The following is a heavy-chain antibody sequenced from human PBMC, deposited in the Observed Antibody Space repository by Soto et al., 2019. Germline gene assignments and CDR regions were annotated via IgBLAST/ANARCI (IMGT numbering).Heavy chain of an antibody. CDR2: IKQDGSEK. CDR3: ARDLSYGSGIYHDY. Sequence: GGSLRLSCAASGLTFSSYWMSWVRQAPGKGLEWVANIKQDGSEKYYVDSVKSRFTISRDNAKNSLYLQMNSLRAEDTAVYYCARDLSYGSGIYHDYWGQGTMVTVST. J-gene: IGHJ4*02. D-gene: IGHD3-10*01. V-gene: IGHV3-7*01. CDR1: GLTFSSYW.